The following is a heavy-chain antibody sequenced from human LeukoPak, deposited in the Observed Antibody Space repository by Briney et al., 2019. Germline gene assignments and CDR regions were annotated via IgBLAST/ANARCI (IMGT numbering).Heavy chain of an antibody. V-gene: IGHV4-30-4*08. CDR2: IYYSGST. J-gene: IGHJ4*02. CDR1: GGSFSGYY. CDR3: ARQGYCSGGSCYSPDRFDS. D-gene: IGHD2-15*01. Sequence: TSETLSLTCAVYGGSFSGYYWSWIRQPPGKGLEWIAYIYYSGSTYYNPSLKSRVTISIDTSKNQFSLKLSSVTAADTAVYYCARQGYCSGGSCYSPDRFDSWGQGTLVTVSS.